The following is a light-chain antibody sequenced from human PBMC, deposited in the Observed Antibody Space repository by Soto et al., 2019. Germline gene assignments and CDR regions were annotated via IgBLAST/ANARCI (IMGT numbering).Light chain of an antibody. Sequence: EIVLTQSPGTLSLSPGERATLSCRACQSVLSSNLAWYQQKPGQAPRLLIYDASSRATGIPDRFSGSGSGTDFTLTISRLEPEDFAVYYCQEYGSSRTFGQGTKVEIK. CDR1: QSVLSSN. CDR2: DAS. V-gene: IGKV3-20*01. J-gene: IGKJ1*01. CDR3: QEYGSSRT.